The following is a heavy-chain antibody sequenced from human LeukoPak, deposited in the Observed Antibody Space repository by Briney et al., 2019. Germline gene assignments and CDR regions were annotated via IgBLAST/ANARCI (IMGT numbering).Heavy chain of an antibody. D-gene: IGHD5-18*01. Sequence: PGGSLRLSCAASGFTFSSYRMNWVRQAPGKGLEWVSSISSSSTYIYYTDSVKGRFTISRDNAKNSLYLQMNSLRAEDTAVNYCASSPNSYGHFDYWGQGTLVTVSS. V-gene: IGHV3-21*01. CDR2: ISSSSTYI. CDR1: GFTFSSYR. CDR3: ASSPNSYGHFDY. J-gene: IGHJ4*02.